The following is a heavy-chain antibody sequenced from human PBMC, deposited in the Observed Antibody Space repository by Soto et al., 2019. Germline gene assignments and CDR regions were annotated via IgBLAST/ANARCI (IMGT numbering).Heavy chain of an antibody. CDR2: IWYDGNNK. V-gene: IGHV3-33*01. D-gene: IGHD4-17*01. J-gene: IGHJ6*02. CDR3: ARDSFADYGDYGAADYYYYYGMDV. Sequence: QVQLVESGGGVVQPGRSLRLSCAASGFTFSSYGMHWVRQAPGKGLEWVAVIWYDGNNKYYADSVKGRFTISRDNSKNTLYVRVNSLRAEDTAVYYCARDSFADYGDYGAADYYYYYGMDVWGQGTTVTVSS. CDR1: GFTFSSYG.